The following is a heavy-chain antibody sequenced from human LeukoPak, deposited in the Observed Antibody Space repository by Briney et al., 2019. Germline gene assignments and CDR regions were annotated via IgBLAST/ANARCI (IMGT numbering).Heavy chain of an antibody. D-gene: IGHD3-22*01. CDR1: GFTFSDSA. J-gene: IGHJ4*02. CDR2: VRKKADNYAT. Sequence: GGSLRLSCAAFGFTFSDSAMHWVRQASGKGLEWFGRVRKKADNYATAYAASVKGRFTISRDDSKNTAYLQMNSLKTEDTAVYYCVPTYFSDSSTFYPDYWGQGTLVTVSS. V-gene: IGHV3-73*01. CDR3: VPTYFSDSSTFYPDY.